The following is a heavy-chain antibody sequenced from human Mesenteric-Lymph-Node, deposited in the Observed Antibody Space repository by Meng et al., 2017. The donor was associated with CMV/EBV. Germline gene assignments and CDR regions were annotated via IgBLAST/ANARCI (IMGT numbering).Heavy chain of an antibody. J-gene: IGHJ4*02. Sequence: GESLKISCAASGFTFSSYAMHWVRQAPGKGLEWVAVISYDGSNKHYADSVKGRFTISRDNSKNTLYLEMNSLRAEDTAVYFCARRGQVWGQGTLVTVSS. CDR1: GFTFSSYA. CDR2: ISYDGSNK. V-gene: IGHV3-30*04. CDR3: ARRGQV.